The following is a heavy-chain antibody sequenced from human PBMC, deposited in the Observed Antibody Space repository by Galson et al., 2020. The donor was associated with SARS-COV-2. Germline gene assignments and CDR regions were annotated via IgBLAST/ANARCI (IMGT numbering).Heavy chain of an antibody. J-gene: IGHJ6*02. Sequence: GESLKISCAASGFTFSDYYMSWIRQAPGKGLEWVSYISSSGSTIYYADSVKGRFTISRDNAKNSLYLQMNSLRAEDTAVYYCARDSIVVVPAAIYYYYGMDVWGQGTTVTVSS. V-gene: IGHV3-11*01. D-gene: IGHD2-2*02. CDR3: ARDSIVVVPAAIYYYYGMDV. CDR2: ISSSGSTI. CDR1: GFTFSDYY.